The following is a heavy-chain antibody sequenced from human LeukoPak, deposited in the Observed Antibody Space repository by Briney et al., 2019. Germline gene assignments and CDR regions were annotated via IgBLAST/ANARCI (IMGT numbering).Heavy chain of an antibody. J-gene: IGHJ4*02. CDR1: GGSIRSSSYY. CDR2: IYYSGST. V-gene: IGHV4-39*07. CDR3: ARDWGYCINGVCYAFDH. D-gene: IGHD2-8*01. Sequence: PSETLSLTCTVSGGSIRSSSYYWGWIRQPPGKGLEWIGSIYYSGSTYYNPSLKSRVTISIDTSKNQFSLKLSSVTAADTAVYYCARDWGYCINGVCYAFDHWGQGTLVTVSS.